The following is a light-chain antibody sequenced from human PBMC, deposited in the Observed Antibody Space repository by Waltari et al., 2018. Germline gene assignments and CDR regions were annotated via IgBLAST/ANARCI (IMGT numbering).Light chain of an antibody. CDR3: AAWDDSLNGHVV. Sequence: QSVLTQPPSASGTPGQRVTISCFGTSSNIGGNVVTCYQQLPGSAPKLLIQSNNQRPSGVPDRFSGSKSGTSASLAISGLQSADEADYYCAAWDDSLNGHVVFGGGTKLTVL. CDR2: SNN. CDR1: SSNIGGNV. V-gene: IGLV1-44*01. J-gene: IGLJ2*01.